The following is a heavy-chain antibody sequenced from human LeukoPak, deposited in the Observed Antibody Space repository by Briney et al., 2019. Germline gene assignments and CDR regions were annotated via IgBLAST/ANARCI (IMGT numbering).Heavy chain of an antibody. D-gene: IGHD3-10*01. CDR2: ITSSSSYI. Sequence: GGSLRLSCAASVFTYTSYTMNWPRQSTGKALEWVSSITSSSSYIFYADSVKGRFTISRDNGKSSLYLQMTSLRVEDTAVYYCAKTFGDFDDWGQGTLVTVSS. V-gene: IGHV3-21*01. CDR3: AKTFGDFDD. J-gene: IGHJ4*02. CDR1: VFTYTSYT.